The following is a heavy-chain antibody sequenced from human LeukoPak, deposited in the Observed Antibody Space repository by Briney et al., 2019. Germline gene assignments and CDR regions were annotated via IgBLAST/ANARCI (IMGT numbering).Heavy chain of an antibody. CDR3: ARDMEARDGYNSPLDY. Sequence: ASVNVSCKASGYTFTGYYMHRVRQAPGQGLEWMGWINPNSGGTNYAQKFQGRVTMTRDTSISTAYMELSRLRSDDTAVYYCARDMEARDGYNSPLDYWGQGTLVTVSS. D-gene: IGHD5-24*01. V-gene: IGHV1-2*02. CDR1: GYTFTGYY. J-gene: IGHJ4*02. CDR2: INPNSGGT.